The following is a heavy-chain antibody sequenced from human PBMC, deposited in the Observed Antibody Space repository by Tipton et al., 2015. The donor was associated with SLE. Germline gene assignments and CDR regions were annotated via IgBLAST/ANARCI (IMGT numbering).Heavy chain of an antibody. CDR1: GFTFSDYY. V-gene: IGHV3-11*03. Sequence: SLRLSCAASGFTFSDYYMSWIRQAPGKGLEWVSYISSSSSYTNYADSVKGRFTISRDNAKNSLYLQMNGLRAEDTAVYYCASASGAQGGYWGQGTLVTVSS. J-gene: IGHJ4*02. CDR2: ISSSSSYT. D-gene: IGHD1-26*01. CDR3: ASASGAQGGY.